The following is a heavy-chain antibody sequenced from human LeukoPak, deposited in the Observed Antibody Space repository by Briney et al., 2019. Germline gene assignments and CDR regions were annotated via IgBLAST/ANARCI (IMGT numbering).Heavy chain of an antibody. J-gene: IGHJ4*02. D-gene: IGHD4-17*01. CDR2: MYYSGST. Sequence: SETLSLTCTVSGGSISSYYWSWIRQPPGKGLEWIGYMYYSGSTNYNPSLKSRVTISVDTSKNQFSLKLSSVTAADTAVYYCARNLVYDYGNFDYWGQGTLITVAS. CDR3: ARNLVYDYGNFDY. CDR1: GGSISSYY. V-gene: IGHV4-59*01.